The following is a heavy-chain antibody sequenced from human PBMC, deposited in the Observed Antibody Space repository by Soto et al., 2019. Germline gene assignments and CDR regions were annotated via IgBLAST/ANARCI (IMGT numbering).Heavy chain of an antibody. Sequence: QVQLQESGPGLVRPSETLSLTCTVSGASLTSGSYYWSWVRQPPGKGLEWIAYIYRSGSTNYNPSLKSRATISVDTSKNQFSLRLTSVTPADTAMYYCARWKYSYADLPGDWFDSWGQGTLVNVSS. CDR1: GASLTSGSYY. J-gene: IGHJ5*01. CDR2: IYRSGST. D-gene: IGHD3-16*01. CDR3: ARWKYSYADLPGDWFDS. V-gene: IGHV4-61*01.